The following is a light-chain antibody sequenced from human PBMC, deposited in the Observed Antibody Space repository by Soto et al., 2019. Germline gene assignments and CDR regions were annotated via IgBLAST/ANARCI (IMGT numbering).Light chain of an antibody. V-gene: IGKV1-5*01. CDR1: QSISDS. Sequence: DIQVTQSPSTLSASVGDRFTITCRASQSISDSLAWYQQKPGKAPYLLISDASNLERGVPSRFSGSGSGTEFTLTISSMQPDDFATYYCQQYNGYSRTFGQGTKVDIK. CDR3: QQYNGYSRT. CDR2: DAS. J-gene: IGKJ1*01.